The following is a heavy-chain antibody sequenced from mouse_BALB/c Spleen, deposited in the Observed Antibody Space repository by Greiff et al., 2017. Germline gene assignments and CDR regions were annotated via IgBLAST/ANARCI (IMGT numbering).Heavy chain of an antibody. V-gene: IGHV2-9*02. CDR1: GFSLTSYG. CDR2: IWAGGST. J-gene: IGHJ2*01. CDR3: ARNRYDGYFDY. D-gene: IGHD2-14*01. Sequence: VQLVESGPGLVAPSQSLSITCTVSGFSLTSYGVHWVRQPPGKGLEWLGVIWAGGSTNYNSALMSRLSISKDNSKSQVFLKMNSLQTDDTAMYYCARNRYDGYFDYWGQGTTLTVSS.